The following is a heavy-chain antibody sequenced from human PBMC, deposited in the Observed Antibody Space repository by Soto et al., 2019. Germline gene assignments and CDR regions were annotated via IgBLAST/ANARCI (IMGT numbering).Heavy chain of an antibody. CDR1: SGSISSSNW. D-gene: IGHD4-17*01. Sequence: QVQLQESGPGLVKPSGTLSLTCAVSSGSISSSNWWSWVRQPPGKGLEWIGEIYHSGSTNYNPSLMSRVTISVDKSKTQSALKLSSVTAADTAVYYCAREGGDYVGVFDYWGQGTLVTVSS. J-gene: IGHJ4*02. CDR3: AREGGDYVGVFDY. V-gene: IGHV4-4*02. CDR2: IYHSGST.